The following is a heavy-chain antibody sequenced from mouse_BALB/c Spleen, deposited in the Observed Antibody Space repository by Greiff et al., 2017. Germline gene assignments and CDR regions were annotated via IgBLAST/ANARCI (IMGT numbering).Heavy chain of an antibody. CDR2: IWAGGST. CDR1: GFSLTSYG. Sequence: VQLQESGPGLVAPSQSLSITCTVSGFSLTSYGVHWVRQPPGKGLEWLGVIWAGGSTNYNSALMSRLSISKDNSKSQVFLKMNSLQTDDTAMYYCAREYGNYRYWYFDVWGAGTTVTVSS. CDR3: AREYGNYRYWYFDV. V-gene: IGHV2-9*02. D-gene: IGHD2-1*01. J-gene: IGHJ1*01.